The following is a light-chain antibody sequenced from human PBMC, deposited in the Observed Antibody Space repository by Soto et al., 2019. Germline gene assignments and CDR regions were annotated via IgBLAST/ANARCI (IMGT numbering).Light chain of an antibody. CDR1: SGYSNYK. CDR2: VGTGGIVG. J-gene: IGLJ2*01. V-gene: IGLV9-49*01. CDR3: GADHGRNVV. Sequence: QSVLTQPPSASASLGASVTLTCTLSSGYSNYKVDWYQQRPGKGPRFVMRVGTGGIVGSKGDGIPDRFSVLGSGLNRYLTIKNIQEEDESDYHCGADHGRNVVFGGGTKVTVL.